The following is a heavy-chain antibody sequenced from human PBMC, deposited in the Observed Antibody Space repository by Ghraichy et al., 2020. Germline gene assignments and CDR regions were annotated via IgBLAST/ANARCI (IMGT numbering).Heavy chain of an antibody. J-gene: IGHJ4*02. CDR3: ASGRARLDH. V-gene: IGHV3-7*03. CDR1: GFTFTSYW. Sequence: SCAASGFTFTSYWMTWVRQAPGKGLEWVANIKQDGSDKYYVDSVKGRFTISRDNAKNSVYLQTSSLRVEDTAVYYCASGRARLDHWGQGTLVTVSS. CDR2: IKQDGSDK.